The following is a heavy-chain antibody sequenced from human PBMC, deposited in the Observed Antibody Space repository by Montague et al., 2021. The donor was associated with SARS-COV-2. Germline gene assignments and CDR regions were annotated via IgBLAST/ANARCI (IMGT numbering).Heavy chain of an antibody. CDR2: IYYRGDT. CDR1: GASISSPSYY. CDR3: ARDEFNRYWDKD. J-gene: IGHJ4*02. V-gene: IGHV4-39*07. D-gene: IGHD2-8*02. Sequence: SETLSLTCTVSGASISSPSYYWDLIRHPPGNVLEWVAIIYYRGDTSHNPSLKSRVTISLDTSKNKFSLMLTSVTAADTAVYYCARDEFNRYWDKDWGQGALVTVSS.